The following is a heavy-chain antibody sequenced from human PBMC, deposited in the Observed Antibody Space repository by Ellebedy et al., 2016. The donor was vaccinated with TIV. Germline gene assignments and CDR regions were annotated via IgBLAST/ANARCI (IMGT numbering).Heavy chain of an antibody. D-gene: IGHD6-19*01. CDR2: INQHGSEK. Sequence: GESLKISCAASGFTFRNYWVNWVRQAPGEGLEWVADINQHGSEKNYVDSVKGRFAISRDNAKNSLYLQMSSLRGEDTAVYYCARGNVVAGIDYWGQGTLVTVSS. CDR1: GFTFRNYW. J-gene: IGHJ4*02. CDR3: ARGNVVAGIDY. V-gene: IGHV3-7*03.